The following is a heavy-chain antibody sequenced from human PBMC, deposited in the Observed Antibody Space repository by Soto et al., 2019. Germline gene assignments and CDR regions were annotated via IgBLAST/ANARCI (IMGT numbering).Heavy chain of an antibody. CDR2: ISSSSSYI. V-gene: IGHV3-21*01. CDR3: ARGYSSSPMIDY. CDR1: GFTFSSYS. D-gene: IGHD6-6*01. J-gene: IGHJ4*02. Sequence: GGSLRLSCAASGFTFSSYSMNWVRQAPGKGLEWVSSISSSSSYIYYADSVKGRFTISRDNAKNSLYLQMNSLRAEDTAVYYCARGYSSSPMIDYWGQGTLVTVS.